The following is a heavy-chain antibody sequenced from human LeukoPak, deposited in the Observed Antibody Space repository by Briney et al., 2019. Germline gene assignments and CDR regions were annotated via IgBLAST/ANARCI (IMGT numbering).Heavy chain of an antibody. CDR1: GFTFSSYA. D-gene: IGHD1-1*01. V-gene: IGHV3-23*01. Sequence: LTGGSLRLSCAASGFTFSSYAMSWVRQAPGKGLEWVSSISGSGGSTYYADSVKGRFTISRDNSKNTLYLQMNSLRAEDTAVYYCAKCPGTFKKRLDNDYWGQGTLVTVSS. J-gene: IGHJ4*02. CDR3: AKCPGTFKKRLDNDY. CDR2: ISGSGGST.